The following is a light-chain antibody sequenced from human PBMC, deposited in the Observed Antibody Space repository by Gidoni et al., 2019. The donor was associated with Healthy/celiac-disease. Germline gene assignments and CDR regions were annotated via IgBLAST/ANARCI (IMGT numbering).Light chain of an antibody. V-gene: IGKV1-39*01. CDR1: QSISSY. CDR3: KQSYSTLFT. CDR2: AAS. J-gene: IGKJ3*01. Sequence: DIQMTQSPSSLSASVGDRVNITCRASQSISSYLNWYQQKPGKAPKLLIYAASSLQSGVPSRFSGSGSGTDFTLTISSLQPEDFATYYCKQSYSTLFTFGPGTKVDIK.